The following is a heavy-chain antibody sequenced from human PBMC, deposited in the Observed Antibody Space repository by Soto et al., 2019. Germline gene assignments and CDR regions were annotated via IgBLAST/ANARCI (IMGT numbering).Heavy chain of an antibody. CDR2: ISYSGST. D-gene: IGHD2-2*01. J-gene: IGHJ4*02. CDR3: ARAAANIDY. V-gene: IGHV4-31*02. Sequence: WTWIRQHPGKGLEWIGYISYSGSTVYNPSLERRVTISVDTSKNQFSLNLSSVTAADTAVYYCARAAANIDYWGQGTLVTVSS.